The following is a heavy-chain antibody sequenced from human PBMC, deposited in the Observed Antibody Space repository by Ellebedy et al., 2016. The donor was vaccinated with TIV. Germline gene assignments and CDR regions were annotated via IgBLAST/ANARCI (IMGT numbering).Heavy chain of an antibody. J-gene: IGHJ4*02. V-gene: IGHV3-21*01. CDR3: ARDIDSDFGLADY. CDR1: GFTFSSYS. D-gene: IGHD3-3*01. CDR2: ISSSSSYI. Sequence: GESLKISCAASGFTFSSYSMNWVRQAPGKGLEWVSSISSSSSYIYYADSVKGRFTISRDNAKNSLYLQMNSLRAEDTAVYYCARDIDSDFGLADYWGQGTLVTVSS.